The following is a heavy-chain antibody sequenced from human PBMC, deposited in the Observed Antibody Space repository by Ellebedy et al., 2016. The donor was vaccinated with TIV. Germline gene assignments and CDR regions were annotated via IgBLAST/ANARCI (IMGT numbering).Heavy chain of an antibody. CDR3: ARTVAATVIDY. CDR2: VSASGST. D-gene: IGHD2-15*01. J-gene: IGHJ4*02. Sequence: MPSETLSLTCTVSGGSISSYYWSWIRQPAGKGLEWVGRVSASGSTYYNPSLKSRVTISVDTSKNQFSLKLSSVTAADTAVYYCARTVAATVIDYWGQGTLVTVSS. CDR1: GGSISSYY. V-gene: IGHV4-4*07.